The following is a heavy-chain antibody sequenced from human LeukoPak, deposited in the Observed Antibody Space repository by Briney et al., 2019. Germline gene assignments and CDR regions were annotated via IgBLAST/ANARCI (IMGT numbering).Heavy chain of an antibody. J-gene: IGHJ4*02. CDR3: ASGANTVTNHDY. D-gene: IGHD4-17*01. Sequence: ASVKDSCKASGGTFSSYAISWVRQAPGQGLEWMGRIIPILGIANYAQKFQGRVTITADKSTSTAYMELSSLRSEDTAVYYCASGANTVTNHDYWGQGTLVTVSS. V-gene: IGHV1-69*04. CDR1: GGTFSSYA. CDR2: IIPILGIA.